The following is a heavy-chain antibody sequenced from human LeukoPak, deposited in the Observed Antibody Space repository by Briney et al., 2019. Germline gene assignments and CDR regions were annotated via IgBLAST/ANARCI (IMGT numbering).Heavy chain of an antibody. CDR3: ARDYYDSSGQYGMDV. CDR1: GYTFTSYD. CDR2: MNPNSGNT. J-gene: IGHJ6*02. V-gene: IGHV1-8*01. D-gene: IGHD3-22*01. Sequence: ASVKVSCKASGYTFTSYDINWVRQATGQGLVWMGWMNPNSGNTGYAQKFQGRVTMTRNTSISTAYMELSSLRSEDTAVYYCARDYYDSSGQYGMDVWGQGTTVTVSS.